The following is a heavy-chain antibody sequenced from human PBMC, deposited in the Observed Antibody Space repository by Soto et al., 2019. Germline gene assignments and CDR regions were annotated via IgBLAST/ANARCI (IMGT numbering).Heavy chain of an antibody. Sequence: GASVKVSCKAAGGTFSRYTITWVRRAPGQGLEWMGGITPMFGTPNYAQKFQGRVTITADESTSTAYMELSSLRSEDTAMYYCARDGTLYDSSAYYYLYWGQGTLVTSPQ. V-gene: IGHV1-69*13. J-gene: IGHJ4*02. D-gene: IGHD3-22*01. CDR3: ARDGTLYDSSAYYYLY. CDR1: GGTFSRYT. CDR2: ITPMFGTP.